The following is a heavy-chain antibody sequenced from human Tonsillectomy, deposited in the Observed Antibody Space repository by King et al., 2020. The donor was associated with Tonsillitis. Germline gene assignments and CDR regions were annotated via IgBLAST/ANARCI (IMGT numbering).Heavy chain of an antibody. V-gene: IGHV3-23*04. Sequence: VQLVESGGGLVQPGGSLRLSCAASGFTFSSYAMSWVRQAPGKGLEWVSASSGSGGSTYYADAVKGRFTISRDNSKNTLYLQMNSLRAEETAVYYCAKDQMIVVVTIKAWGQGTLVTVSS. J-gene: IGHJ4*02. CDR2: SSGSGGST. D-gene: IGHD3-22*01. CDR3: AKDQMIVVVTIKA. CDR1: GFTFSSYA.